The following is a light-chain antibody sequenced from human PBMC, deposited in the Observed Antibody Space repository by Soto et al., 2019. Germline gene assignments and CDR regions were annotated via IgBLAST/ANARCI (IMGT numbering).Light chain of an antibody. CDR1: QNVYSNF. CDR3: HQYGNSPLT. J-gene: IGKJ3*01. CDR2: GAS. Sequence: ETVLTQSPGTLSLSPGDRATLSCRASQNVYSNFVGWYQQRPGQATRLLIYGASTRATDIPDRFSGSGSGTDFTLTISRLEPDDFAVYFCHQYGNSPLTFGPGTKVDF. V-gene: IGKV3-20*01.